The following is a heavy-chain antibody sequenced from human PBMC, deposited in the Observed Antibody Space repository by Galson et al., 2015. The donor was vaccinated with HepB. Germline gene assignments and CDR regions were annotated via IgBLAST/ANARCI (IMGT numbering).Heavy chain of an antibody. CDR1: GFSFSSYG. J-gene: IGHJ4*02. V-gene: IGHV3-33*08. D-gene: IGHD3-22*01. Sequence: SLRLSCAASGFSFSSYGMHWVRQAPGKGLEWVAGIWYDGSNKYYTDSVKGRFTISRDNAKNTLYLQMNSLRAEDTAVYYCARDWGNYDSSGPIDYWGQGTLGTVSS. CDR2: IWYDGSNK. CDR3: ARDWGNYDSSGPIDY.